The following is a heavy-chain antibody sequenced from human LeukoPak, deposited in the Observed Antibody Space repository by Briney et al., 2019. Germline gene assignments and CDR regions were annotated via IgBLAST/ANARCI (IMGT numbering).Heavy chain of an antibody. J-gene: IGHJ1*01. D-gene: IGHD2-15*01. Sequence: HTGGSLRLSCTVSGFTVSSNSMSWVRQAPGKGLEWVSFIYSGTIHYSDSVKGRFTISRDNSKNTLYLQMNSLRAEDTAVYYCAKDFAKYCSGGCDFQHWGQGTLVTVSS. CDR3: AKDFAKYCSGGCDFQH. CDR2: IYSGTI. V-gene: IGHV3-66*03. CDR1: GFTVSSNS.